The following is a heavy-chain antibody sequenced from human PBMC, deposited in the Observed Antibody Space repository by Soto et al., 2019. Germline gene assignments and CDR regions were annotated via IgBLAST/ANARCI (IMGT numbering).Heavy chain of an antibody. V-gene: IGHV4-59*02. CDR1: GGSVSSYY. CDR2: IYYSGST. J-gene: IGHJ6*03. CDR3: ARSPQDIVLMWSDYYYYMDV. D-gene: IGHD2-8*01. Sequence: QVQLQESGPGLVKPSETLSLTCTVSGGSVSSYYWSWIRQPPGKGLEWIGYIYYSGSTNYNPSLKSRVTISVDTSKNQFSLKLSSVTAADTAVYYCARSPQDIVLMWSDYYYYMDVWGKGTTVTVSS.